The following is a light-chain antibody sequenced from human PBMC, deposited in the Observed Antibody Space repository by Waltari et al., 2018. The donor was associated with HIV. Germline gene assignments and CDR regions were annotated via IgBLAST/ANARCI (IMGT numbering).Light chain of an antibody. J-gene: IGLJ2*01. CDR2: GNN. V-gene: IGLV1-44*01. Sequence: QPVLTQPPSASGTPGQRVIISCSGSSSNIGRHAVSWYQHLPGATPTLLIFGNNHRSSVVPDRFSGSKSATSASLAISGLRSVDEADYSCAAWDDSLDGPVFGGGTKLTVL. CDR1: SSNIGRHA. CDR3: AAWDDSLDGPV.